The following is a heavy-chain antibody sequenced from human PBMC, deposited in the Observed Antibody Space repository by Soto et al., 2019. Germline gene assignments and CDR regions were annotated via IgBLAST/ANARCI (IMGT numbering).Heavy chain of an antibody. CDR3: ANHPNWGWLDYYYYGMDV. V-gene: IGHV3-23*01. CDR1: GFTFSSYA. CDR2: ISGSGGST. Sequence: PGGSLRLSCAASGFTFSSYAMSWVRQAPGKGLEWVSAISGSGGSTYYADSVKGRFTISRDNSKNTLYLQMNSLRAEDTAVYYCANHPNWGWLDYYYYGMDVWGQGTTVTVSS. J-gene: IGHJ6*02. D-gene: IGHD7-27*01.